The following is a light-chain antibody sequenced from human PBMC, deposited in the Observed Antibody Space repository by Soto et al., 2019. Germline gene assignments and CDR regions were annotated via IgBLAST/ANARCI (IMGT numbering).Light chain of an antibody. CDR3: LQHNTYPYT. CDR1: QGISNL. J-gene: IGKJ2*01. Sequence: DIQMTQSPSSLSASVGDRVSITCRASQGISNLLGWFQHKPGKAPKRLIYAASSLQGGVPSRFSGSGSGTEFTLTITGLQPEDFADYYCLQHNTYPYTFGQGTKLEIK. CDR2: AAS. V-gene: IGKV1-17*01.